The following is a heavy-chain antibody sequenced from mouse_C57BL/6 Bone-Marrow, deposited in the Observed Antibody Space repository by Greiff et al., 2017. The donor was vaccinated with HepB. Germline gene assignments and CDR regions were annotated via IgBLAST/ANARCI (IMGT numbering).Heavy chain of an antibody. D-gene: IGHD1-1*01. CDR1: GYTFTSYW. Sequence: QVQLQQPGAELVRPGSSVKLSCKASGYTFTSYWMHWVKQRPIQGLEWIGNIDPSDSETHYNQKFKDKATLTVDKSSSPAYMQLSSLTSEDSAVYYCARSPITTVVARAMDYWGQGTSVTVSS. V-gene: IGHV1-52*01. J-gene: IGHJ4*01. CDR2: IDPSDSET. CDR3: ARSPITTVVARAMDY.